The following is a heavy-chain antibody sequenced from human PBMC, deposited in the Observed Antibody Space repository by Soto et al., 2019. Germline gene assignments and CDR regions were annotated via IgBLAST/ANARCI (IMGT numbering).Heavy chain of an antibody. Sequence: QVQLQESGPGLVKPSQTLSLTCTVSGGSISSGGDYWSWIRQHPGKGLEWIGYIYYSGSTYYNPSFMGRVTISVDTSKNQFSLQLRSVTAADMAVYYCARYYGGNLGYYYYGMHVWGQGTTVTVSS. D-gene: IGHD4-17*01. CDR1: GGSISSGGDY. J-gene: IGHJ6*02. CDR3: ARYYGGNLGYYYYGMHV. CDR2: IYYSGST. V-gene: IGHV4-31*03.